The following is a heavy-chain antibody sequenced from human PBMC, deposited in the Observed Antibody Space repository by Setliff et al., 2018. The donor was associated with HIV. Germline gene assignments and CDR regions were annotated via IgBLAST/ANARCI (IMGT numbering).Heavy chain of an antibody. V-gene: IGHV1-18*04. CDR3: ARDPRSGYDSDTAMVTVYYYYMDV. CDR2: ISGYNGNT. J-gene: IGHJ6*03. Sequence: ASVKVSCKASGYTFINFGIPWVRQAPGQGLEWVGYISGYNGNTKYAQNVQGRVTMTTDTSTSTAYMELRSLRYDDKAVYYCARDPRSGYDSDTAMVTVYYYYMDVWGKGTTVTVSS. CDR1: GYTFINFG. D-gene: IGHD5-18*01.